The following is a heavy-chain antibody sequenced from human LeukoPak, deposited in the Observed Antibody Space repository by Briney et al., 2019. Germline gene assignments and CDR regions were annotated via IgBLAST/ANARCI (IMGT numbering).Heavy chain of an antibody. CDR2: IDQHGTEK. D-gene: IGHD2-15*01. CDR3: AKAVVAADSFEY. J-gene: IGHJ4*02. V-gene: IGHV3-7*01. Sequence: GGSLRLSCAASGFLFSGHYMSWVRQAPGKGLEWVANIDQHGTEKQYVESVKGRFTISRDNTKNSVYLQMDNLRVEDTAVYYCAKAVVAADSFEYWGQGTQVTVSS. CDR1: GFLFSGHY.